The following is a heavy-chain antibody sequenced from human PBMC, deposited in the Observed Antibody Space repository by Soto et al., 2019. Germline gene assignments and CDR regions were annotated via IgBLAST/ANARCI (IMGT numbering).Heavy chain of an antibody. D-gene: IGHD1-1*01. CDR1: GYTFTSYG. J-gene: IGHJ4*02. CDR2: ISPYGIT. Sequence: QVQLVQSGAEVKNPGASVKVSCKASGYTFTSYGISWVRQAPGQGLEWMGWISPYGITDYAHSLQGRVTVTTDPSTNTAYMELRSLRSDDTAVYYCARDRSTHDYWGQGTLVTVSS. CDR3: ARDRSTHDY. V-gene: IGHV1-18*01.